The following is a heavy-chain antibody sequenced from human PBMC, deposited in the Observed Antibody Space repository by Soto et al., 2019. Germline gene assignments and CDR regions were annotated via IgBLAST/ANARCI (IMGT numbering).Heavy chain of an antibody. V-gene: IGHV1-69*13. CDR2: IIPIFGTA. Sequence: GASVKVSCKASGGTFSSYAISWVRQAPGQGLEWMGGIIPIFGTANYAQKFQGRVTITADESTSTAYMELSSLRSEDTAGYYCARKESLEVAGTTFYYYYGMDVWGQGTTVTVYS. CDR1: GGTFSSYA. CDR3: ARKESLEVAGTTFYYYYGMDV. D-gene: IGHD6-19*01. J-gene: IGHJ6*02.